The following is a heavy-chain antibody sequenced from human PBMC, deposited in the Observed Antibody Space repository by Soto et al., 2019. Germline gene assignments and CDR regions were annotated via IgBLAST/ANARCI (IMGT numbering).Heavy chain of an antibody. J-gene: IGHJ4*02. Sequence: ASVKVSCKASGYTFTSYYVHWVRQAPGQGLEWMGIINPSGGSTSYAQKFQGRVTMTRDTSTSTVYMELSSLRSEDTAVYYCARSSSGRDLDYWGQGTLVTVSS. V-gene: IGHV1-46*01. D-gene: IGHD6-19*01. CDR2: INPSGGST. CDR1: GYTFTSYY. CDR3: ARSSSGRDLDY.